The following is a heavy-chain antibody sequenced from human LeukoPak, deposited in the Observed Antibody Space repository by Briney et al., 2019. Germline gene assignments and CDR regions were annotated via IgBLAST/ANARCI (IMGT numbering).Heavy chain of an antibody. V-gene: IGHV6-1*01. CDR3: ARLVGGSPDS. D-gene: IGHD2-15*01. J-gene: IGHJ4*02. CDR2: TYYRSKWHN. Sequence: SQTLSLTCAISGDSVSSNIVAWNWIRQSPSRGLEWLGRTYYRSKWHNDYAVSVKSRITINPDISKNQFSLHLNSVSPEDTAVYYCARLVGGSPDSWGQGTLVTVSS. CDR1: GDSVSSNIVA.